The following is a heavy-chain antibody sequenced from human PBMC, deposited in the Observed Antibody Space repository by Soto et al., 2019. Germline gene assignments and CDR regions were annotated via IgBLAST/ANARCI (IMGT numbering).Heavy chain of an antibody. V-gene: IGHV3-66*01. CDR3: ARNGDSSDYRGWFAP. D-gene: IGHD3-22*01. Sequence: EVQLVESGGGLVQPGGSLRLSCAASGFTVSSNYMSWVRQAPGKGLEWVSVIYSCGTTYYADSVKGRFTISRDNSKNTLYLQMNSLRAEDTAVYYCARNGDSSDYRGWFAPWGQGTLVTVSS. J-gene: IGHJ5*02. CDR2: IYSCGTT. CDR1: GFTVSSNY.